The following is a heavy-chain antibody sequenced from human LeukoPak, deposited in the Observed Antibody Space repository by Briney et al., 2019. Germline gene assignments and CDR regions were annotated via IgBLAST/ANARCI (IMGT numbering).Heavy chain of an antibody. J-gene: IGHJ4*02. D-gene: IGHD2-2*02. Sequence: GSLRLSCAASGFTFSSYGMHWVRQAPGKGLEWVAFIRYDGRNKYYADSVKGRFTISRDNSKNTLYLQMNSLRAEDTAVYYCAKVPTAILTLPLYYFDYWGQGTLVTVSS. V-gene: IGHV3-30*02. CDR1: GFTFSSYG. CDR3: AKVPTAILTLPLYYFDY. CDR2: IRYDGRNK.